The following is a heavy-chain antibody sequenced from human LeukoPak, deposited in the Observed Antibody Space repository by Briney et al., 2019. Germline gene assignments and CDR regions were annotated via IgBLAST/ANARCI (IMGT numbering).Heavy chain of an antibody. J-gene: IGHJ6*02. D-gene: IGHD1-26*01. CDR3: ARDILGSYYYYGMDV. CDR1: GHTFTSYA. Sequence: ASVKVSCKASGHTFTSYAMNWVRQAPGQGLEWMGWINTNTGNPTYAQGFTGRFVFSLDTSVSTAYLQISSLKAEDTAVYYCARDILGSYYYYGMDVWGQGTTVTVSS. V-gene: IGHV7-4-1*02. CDR2: INTNTGNP.